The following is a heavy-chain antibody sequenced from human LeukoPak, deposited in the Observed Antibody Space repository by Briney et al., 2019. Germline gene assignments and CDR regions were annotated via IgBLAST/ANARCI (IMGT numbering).Heavy chain of an antibody. V-gene: IGHV1-2*02. CDR2: INPNSGGT. J-gene: IGHJ4*02. D-gene: IGHD2-2*01. CDR1: GFTFCDNY. Sequence: ASVKVSCKASGFTFCDNYMHWVRQAPGQGLEWMGWINPNSGGTNYAQKFQGRVTMTRDTSVSTAYMELSRLRSDDTAVYYCARDRVVVPAAFDYWGQGTLVTVSS. CDR3: ARDRVVVPAAFDY.